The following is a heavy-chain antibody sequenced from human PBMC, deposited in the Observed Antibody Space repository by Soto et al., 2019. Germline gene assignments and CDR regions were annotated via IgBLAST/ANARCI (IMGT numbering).Heavy chain of an antibody. J-gene: IGHJ4*03. D-gene: IGHD6-13*01. CDR1: GGTFSSYE. CDR3: AREKQLGTYYFDS. V-gene: IGHV1-69*01. CDR2: IIPMFGTA. Sequence: QVQLVQSGAEVKKPGSSVKVSCKASGGTFSSYEITWVRQAPGQGLQWMGGIIPMFGTAKYGHNFQGRVTITADESTRTAYMELSSLRPDDTAVYYGAREKQLGTYYFDSWGPGTTVTVSS.